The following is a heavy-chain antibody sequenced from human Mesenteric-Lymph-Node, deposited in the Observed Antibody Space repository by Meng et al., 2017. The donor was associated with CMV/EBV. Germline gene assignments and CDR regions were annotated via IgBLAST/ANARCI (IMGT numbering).Heavy chain of an antibody. CDR1: GGSISKSRYY. Sequence: SETLSLTCTVSGGSISKSRYYWGWIRQPPGKGLEWIGSIYYSGSTYYNPSLKSRVTISVDTSKNQFSLKLRSVTAADTAVYYCARDHGVAVAGTDPPYLGMDVWGQGTTVTVSS. CDR2: IYYSGST. D-gene: IGHD6-19*01. J-gene: IGHJ6*02. V-gene: IGHV4-39*07. CDR3: ARDHGVAVAGTDPPYLGMDV.